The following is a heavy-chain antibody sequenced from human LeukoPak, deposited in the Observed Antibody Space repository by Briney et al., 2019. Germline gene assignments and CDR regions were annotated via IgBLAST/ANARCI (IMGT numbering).Heavy chain of an antibody. D-gene: IGHD3-22*01. Sequence: APVKVSCKASGYTFTTFYMHWVRQAPGQGLEWMGIINPSSGSTSYAQKFQGRVTMTRDTSTSTVYMELSSLRSEDTAVYYCARVPWANYYDIYFDYWGQGTLVTVSS. CDR1: GYTFTTFY. CDR2: INPSSGST. J-gene: IGHJ4*02. CDR3: ARVPWANYYDIYFDY. V-gene: IGHV1-46*01.